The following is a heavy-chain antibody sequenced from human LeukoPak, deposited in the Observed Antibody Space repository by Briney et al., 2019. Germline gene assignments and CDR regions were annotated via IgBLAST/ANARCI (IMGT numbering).Heavy chain of an antibody. V-gene: IGHV3-73*01. Sequence: PGGSLRHSCAASGFTFSGSAMHWVRQASGKGLEWVGRIRSKANNYATTYAASVKGRFTISRDDSKNTAYPEMNSLKTDDTAVYYCTRPSQDSSSGRFEYWGQGTLVTVSS. D-gene: IGHD6-25*01. CDR1: GFTFSGSA. J-gene: IGHJ4*02. CDR2: IRSKANNYAT. CDR3: TRPSQDSSSGRFEY.